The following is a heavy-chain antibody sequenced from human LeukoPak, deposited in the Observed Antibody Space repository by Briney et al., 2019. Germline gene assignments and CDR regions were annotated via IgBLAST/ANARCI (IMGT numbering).Heavy chain of an antibody. CDR3: AREGRYCSGGTCSYTYDI. V-gene: IGHV4-59*01. J-gene: IGHJ3*02. D-gene: IGHD2-15*01. CDR2: IYDSGTT. CDR1: GDSISRYY. Sequence: SETLSLTCTVSGDSISRYYWSWIRQPPGKGLEWIANIYDSGTTNYNPSLKSRVTISVDTSKNQFSLRLRSVTAADTAVYYCAREGRYCSGGTCSYTYDIWGQGTMVTVSS.